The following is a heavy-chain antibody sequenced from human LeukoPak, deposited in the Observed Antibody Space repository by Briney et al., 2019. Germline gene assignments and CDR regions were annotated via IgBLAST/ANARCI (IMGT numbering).Heavy chain of an antibody. V-gene: IGHV4-39*07. Sequence: SSETLSLTCTVSGGSISGSSYYWGRIRQPPGKGLEWIGSIYYSGSTYYNPSLKSRVTISVDTSKNQFSLKLSSVTAADTAVYYCARSQYYDILTGPLDYWGQGTLVTVSS. J-gene: IGHJ4*02. D-gene: IGHD3-9*01. CDR2: IYYSGST. CDR1: GGSISGSSYY. CDR3: ARSQYYDILTGPLDY.